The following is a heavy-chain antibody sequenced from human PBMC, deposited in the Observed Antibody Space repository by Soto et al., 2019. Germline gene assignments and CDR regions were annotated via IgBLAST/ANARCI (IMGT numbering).Heavy chain of an antibody. CDR1: GGSSTSSSYY. CDR2: IYYSGST. Sequence: SETLSLTCTVSGGSSTSSSYYWGWIRQPPGKGLEWIGSIYYSGSTYYNPSLKSRVTISVDTSKNQFSLKLSSVTAADTAVYYCATQEVGGSYVYTFDPWGQGTLVTVSS. V-gene: IGHV4-39*01. D-gene: IGHD1-26*01. CDR3: ATQEVGGSYVYTFDP. J-gene: IGHJ5*02.